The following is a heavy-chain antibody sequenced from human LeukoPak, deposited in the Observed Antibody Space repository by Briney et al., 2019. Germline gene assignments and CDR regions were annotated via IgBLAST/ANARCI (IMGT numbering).Heavy chain of an antibody. CDR1: GGSISSYY. CDR2: IYYSEST. CDR3: ARVRDPNWFDP. J-gene: IGHJ5*02. V-gene: IGHV4-59*01. Sequence: PSETLSLTCTVSGGSISSYYWTWIRQPPRKGLEFIGYIYYSESTNYNPSLKSRVTISIDTSKNQFSLKLSSVTAADTAVFYCARVRDPNWFDPWGQGTLVTVSS.